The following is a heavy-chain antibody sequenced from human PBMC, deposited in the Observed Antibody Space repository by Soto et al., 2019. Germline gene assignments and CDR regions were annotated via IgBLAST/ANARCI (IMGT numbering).Heavy chain of an antibody. CDR2: IYTSGST. CDR1: GGSISSYY. CDR3: ARDQYCSSTSCYPLDGLGWFDP. Sequence: SETLSLTCTVSGGSISSYYWSWIRQPAGKGLEWIGRIYTSGSTNYNPSLKSRVTMSVDTSKNQFSLKLSSVTAADTAVYYCARDQYCSSTSCYPLDGLGWFDPWGQGTLVTVSS. J-gene: IGHJ5*02. V-gene: IGHV4-4*07. D-gene: IGHD2-2*01.